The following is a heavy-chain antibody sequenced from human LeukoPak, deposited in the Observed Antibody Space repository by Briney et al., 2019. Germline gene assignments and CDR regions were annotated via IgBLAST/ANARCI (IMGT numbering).Heavy chain of an antibody. CDR3: ASTDFWSGYYTPAFDY. CDR2: IYYSGST. Sequence: SETQSLTCTVSGGSISSYYWSWIRQPPGKGLEWIGYIYYSGSTNYNPSLKSRVTISVDTSKNQFSLKLSSVTAADTAVYYCASTDFWSGYYTPAFDYWGQGTLVTVSS. CDR1: GGSISSYY. J-gene: IGHJ4*02. V-gene: IGHV4-59*08. D-gene: IGHD3-3*01.